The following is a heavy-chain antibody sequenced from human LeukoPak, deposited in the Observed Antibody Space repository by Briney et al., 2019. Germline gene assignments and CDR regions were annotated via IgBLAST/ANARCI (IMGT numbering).Heavy chain of an antibody. V-gene: IGHV3-53*01. CDR1: GGSISSYY. CDR2: IYSGGST. Sequence: ETLSLTCTVSGGSISSYYWSWVRQAPGKGLEWVSLIYSGGSTSYADSVKGRFTISRDNSKNTLYLQMNSLRAEDTAVYYCAKGGDDVLLWLGELFSDYWGQGTLVTVSS. D-gene: IGHD3-10*01. J-gene: IGHJ4*02. CDR3: AKGGDDVLLWLGELFSDY.